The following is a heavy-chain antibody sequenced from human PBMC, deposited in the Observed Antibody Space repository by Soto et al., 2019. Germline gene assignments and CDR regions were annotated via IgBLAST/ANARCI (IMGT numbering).Heavy chain of an antibody. D-gene: IGHD6-13*01. CDR2: INAGNGNT. CDR3: ARGWFTLIAAANV. J-gene: IGHJ4*02. CDR1: GYTFTSYA. Sequence: ASVKVSCKASGYTFTSYAMHWVRQAPGQGLEWMEWINAGNGNTKYSQKFQGRVTITRDTSASTAYMELSSLRSEDTAVYYCARGWFTLIAAANVWGQGTRVTVAS. V-gene: IGHV1-3*01.